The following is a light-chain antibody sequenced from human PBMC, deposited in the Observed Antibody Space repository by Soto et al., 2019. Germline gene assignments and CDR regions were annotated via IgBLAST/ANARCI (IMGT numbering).Light chain of an antibody. CDR1: QSVSNY. Sequence: EIVLTQSPATLSLSPGDRATLSCRASQSVSNYVDWYQQKRGQAPRLLIYDASNRATGIPVRISGSGSGTDFTLTISSLEPEDFAVYYWQQRRNWPITFGQGTRLEIK. CDR3: QQRRNWPIT. V-gene: IGKV3-11*01. J-gene: IGKJ5*01. CDR2: DAS.